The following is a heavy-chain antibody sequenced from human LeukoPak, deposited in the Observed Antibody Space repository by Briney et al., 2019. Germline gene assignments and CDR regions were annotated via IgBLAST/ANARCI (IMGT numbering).Heavy chain of an antibody. V-gene: IGHV3-49*04. CDR2: IRNKAYGATT. CDR1: GFTFGDYA. Sequence: GGSLRLSCTASGFTFGDYAMSWVRQAPGKGLEWVGFIRNKAYGATTEYAASVKGRFTISRDDSKSIAYLQMNSLKTEDTAVYYCTRVPMRGSSNWAYFDYWSQGTLVTVSS. J-gene: IGHJ4*02. CDR3: TRVPMRGSSNWAYFDY. D-gene: IGHD1-26*01.